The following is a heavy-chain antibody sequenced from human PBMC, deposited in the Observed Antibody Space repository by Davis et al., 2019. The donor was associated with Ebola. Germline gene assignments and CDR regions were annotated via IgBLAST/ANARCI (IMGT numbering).Heavy chain of an antibody. D-gene: IGHD4-23*01. CDR1: GASISSYY. CDR3: ARATTVVHYYGMDV. CDR2: IYYSGST. Sequence: SETLSLTCPVPGASISSYYWSWIRQPPGKGLEWIGYIYYSGSTNYNPSLKSRVTTSVDTSKNQFSLKLSSVTAADTAVYYCARATTVVHYYGMDVWGQGTTVTVSS. V-gene: IGHV4-59*12. J-gene: IGHJ6*02.